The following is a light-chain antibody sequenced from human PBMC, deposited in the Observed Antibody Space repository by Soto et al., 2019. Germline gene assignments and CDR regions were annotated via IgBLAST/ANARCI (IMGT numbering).Light chain of an antibody. CDR1: QSISSW. J-gene: IGKJ2*01. CDR3: QQYNSYPYT. CDR2: KAS. Sequence: DIQMTQSPSTLSASVGDRVTITCRASQSISSWLAWYQQKPGKAPKLLIYKASSLESGVPSRFIGSGSGTEFTLTVSSLQPDDFGTYYCQQYNSYPYTFGQGTKLEIK. V-gene: IGKV1-5*03.